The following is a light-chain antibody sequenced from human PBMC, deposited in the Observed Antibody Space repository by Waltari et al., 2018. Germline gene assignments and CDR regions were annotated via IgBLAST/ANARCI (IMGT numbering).Light chain of an antibody. CDR3: QQYGGSPPMYT. CDR1: QSISSNY. CDR2: GAS. J-gene: IGKJ2*01. V-gene: IGKV3-20*01. Sequence: EIVLTQSPGTLSLSTGERATLSCRASQSISSNYLSWYQHKPGQAPRLLIYGASRRATGIPDRFSGSGSGTDFTLTISRLEPEDFAVYFCQQYGGSPPMYTFGQGTKLEIK.